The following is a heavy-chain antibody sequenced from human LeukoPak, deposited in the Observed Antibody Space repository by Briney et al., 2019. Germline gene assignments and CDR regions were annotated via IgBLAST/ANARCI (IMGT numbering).Heavy chain of an antibody. J-gene: IGHJ6*02. CDR3: ARDGPNQWIQLWTGVYYYYGMDV. CDR2: IKQDGSEK. Sequence: GGSLRLSCAASGFTFSSYWMSWVRQAPRKGLEWVANIKQDGSEKYYVDSVKGRFTISRDNAKNSLYLQMNSLRAEDTAVYYCARDGPNQWIQLWTGVYYYYGMDVWGQGTTVTVSS. V-gene: IGHV3-7*01. D-gene: IGHD5-18*01. CDR1: GFTFSSYW.